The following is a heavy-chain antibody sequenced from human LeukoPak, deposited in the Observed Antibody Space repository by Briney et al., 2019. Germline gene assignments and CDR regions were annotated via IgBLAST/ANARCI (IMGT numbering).Heavy chain of an antibody. Sequence: GGSLRLSCAASGFTFSSYGMHWVRQAPGKGLEWVAVISYYGSNKYYADSVKGRFTISRDNSKNTLYLQMNSLRAEDTAVYYCAKVARIAAAEYWGQGTLVTVSS. CDR3: AKVARIAAAEY. V-gene: IGHV3-30*18. D-gene: IGHD6-13*01. J-gene: IGHJ4*02. CDR1: GFTFSSYG. CDR2: ISYYGSNK.